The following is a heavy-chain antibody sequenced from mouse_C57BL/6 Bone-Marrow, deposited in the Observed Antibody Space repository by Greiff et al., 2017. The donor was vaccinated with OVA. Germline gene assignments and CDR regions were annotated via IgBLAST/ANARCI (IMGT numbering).Heavy chain of an antibody. CDR2: IYPGDGDT. CDR3: ARRRWLGLAY. D-gene: IGHD2-2*01. CDR1: GYAFSSSW. Sequence: VQLQQSGPELVKPGASVKISCKASGYAFSSSWMNWVKQRPGKGLEWIGRIYPGDGDTTYNGKFKGKATLTADKSSSTAYMQLSSLTSEDSAVYLCARRRWLGLAYWGQGTLVTVSA. V-gene: IGHV1-82*01. J-gene: IGHJ3*01.